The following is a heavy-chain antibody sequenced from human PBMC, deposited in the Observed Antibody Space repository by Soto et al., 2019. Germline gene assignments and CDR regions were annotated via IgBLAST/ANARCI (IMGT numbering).Heavy chain of an antibody. D-gene: IGHD3-10*01. V-gene: IGHV4-59*08. CDR3: ARLARHFAYTLMVWGVNGAFDI. J-gene: IGHJ3*02. CDR1: GGSISSYY. CDR2: IYYSGST. Sequence: SETLSLTCTVSGGSISSYYWSWIRQPPGKGLEWIGYIYYSGSTNYNPSLKSRVTISVDTSKNQFSLKLSSVTAADTAVYYCARLARHFAYTLMVWGVNGAFDIWGQGTMVTVSS.